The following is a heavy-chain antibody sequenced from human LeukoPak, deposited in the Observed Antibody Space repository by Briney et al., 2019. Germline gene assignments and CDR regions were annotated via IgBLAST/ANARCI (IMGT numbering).Heavy chain of an antibody. CDR1: GFTFSSYA. V-gene: IGHV3-23*01. CDR3: AKDSRRFSSGWYWDAFDI. J-gene: IGHJ3*02. CDR2: IRGSGGST. D-gene: IGHD6-19*01. Sequence: GGSLRLSCAASGFTFSSYAMSWVRQAPGKGLEWVSAIRGSGGSTYYADAVKGRFTISRDNSKNTLYLQMNSLRAEDTAVYYCAKDSRRFSSGWYWDAFDIWGQGTMVTVSS.